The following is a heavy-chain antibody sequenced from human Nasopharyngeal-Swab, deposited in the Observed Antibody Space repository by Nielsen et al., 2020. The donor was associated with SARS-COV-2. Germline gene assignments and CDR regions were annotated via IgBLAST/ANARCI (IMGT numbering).Heavy chain of an antibody. D-gene: IGHD3-10*01. CDR1: GFTVSSNY. CDR3: ARDAPRITMVRGGGPYYFDY. CDR2: IYSGGST. V-gene: IGHV3-53*01. Sequence: GESLKISCAASGFTVSSNYMSWVRQAPGKGLEWVSVIYSGGSTYYADSVKGRFTISRDNSKNTLYLQMNSLRAEDTAVYYCARDAPRITMVRGGGPYYFDYWGQGTLVTVSS. J-gene: IGHJ4*02.